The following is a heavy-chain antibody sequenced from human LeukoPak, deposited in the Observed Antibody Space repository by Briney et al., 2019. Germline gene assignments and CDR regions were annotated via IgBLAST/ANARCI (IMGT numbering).Heavy chain of an antibody. V-gene: IGHV1-69*13. D-gene: IGHD2-2*01. J-gene: IGHJ5*02. Sequence: SVKVSCKASGGTFTRYAISWVRQAPGQGLEWMGGFIPTAGTAKYVQKFQGRVTITADESASTSFMELSNLRSEDTAVYYCARDRRSGLNYASDTWGQGTLVTVSS. CDR3: ARDRRSGLNYASDT. CDR1: GGTFTRYA. CDR2: FIPTAGTA.